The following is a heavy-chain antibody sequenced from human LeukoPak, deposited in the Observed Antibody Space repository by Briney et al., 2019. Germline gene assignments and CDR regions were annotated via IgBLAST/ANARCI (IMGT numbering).Heavy chain of an antibody. D-gene: IGHD2-2*01. CDR3: ASAKSDCSSTSCPFDH. Sequence: GGSLRLSCAASGFTVSSNYMSWVRQAPGKGLEWVSVIYSGGSTYYADSVKGRFTISRDNSKNTLYLQMNSLRAEDTAVYYCASAKSDCSSTSCPFDHWGQGTLVTVSS. CDR1: GFTVSSNY. V-gene: IGHV3-66*02. CDR2: IYSGGST. J-gene: IGHJ4*02.